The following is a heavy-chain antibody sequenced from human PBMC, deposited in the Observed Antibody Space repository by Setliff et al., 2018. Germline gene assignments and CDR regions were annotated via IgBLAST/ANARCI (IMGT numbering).Heavy chain of an antibody. D-gene: IGHD6-6*01. CDR2: INXXXXXX. CDR1: GYTFSSYA. CDR3: ARGEYTSLPSGVYYHMDV. V-gene: IGHV7-4-1*02. Sequence: ASVKVSCKASGYTFSSYAMNWVRQAPGQGLEWMGWINXXXXXXXXXXXXXGRXXXSLDTFVSTTYLQISSLKAEDTAVYYCARGEYTSLPSGVYYHMDVWGKGTTVTVSS. J-gene: IGHJ6*03.